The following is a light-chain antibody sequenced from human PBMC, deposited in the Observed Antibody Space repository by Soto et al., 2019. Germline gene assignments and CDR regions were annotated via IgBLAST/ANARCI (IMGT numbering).Light chain of an antibody. Sequence: QSALTQPASVSGSPGESIIISCTGTSSDIGDYDYVSWYQHHPGRAPKVIIFEVNDRASGVSHRFSGSKSGNTASLTISGLEAEEEADYYCCSYTGNTSPGVFGGGTKLTVL. CDR1: SSDIGDYDY. J-gene: IGLJ3*02. CDR3: CSYTGNTSPGV. V-gene: IGLV2-14*01. CDR2: EVN.